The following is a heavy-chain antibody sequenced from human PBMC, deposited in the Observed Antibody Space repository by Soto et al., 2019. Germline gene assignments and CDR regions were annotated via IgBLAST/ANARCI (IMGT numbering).Heavy chain of an antibody. CDR1: GGSFSGYY. J-gene: IGHJ4*02. Sequence: SETLSLTCAVYGGSFSGYYWSWIRQPPGKGLEWIGEINHSGSTNYNPSLKSRVTISVDTSKNQFSLKLSSVTAADTAVYYCARCGEERYYYDSSGYEIDYCGQGTLVTVSS. CDR2: INHSGST. V-gene: IGHV4-34*01. CDR3: ARCGEERYYYDSSGYEIDY. D-gene: IGHD3-22*01.